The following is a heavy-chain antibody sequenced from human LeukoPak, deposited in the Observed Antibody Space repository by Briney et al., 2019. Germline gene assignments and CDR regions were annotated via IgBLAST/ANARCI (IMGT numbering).Heavy chain of an antibody. CDR3: ARGYGWFDP. V-gene: IGHV3-74*01. D-gene: IGHD1-1*01. Sequence: PGGSLRLSCAASGFTFSSNYMSWVRQAPGKGLVWVSRINSDGSSTSYADSVKGRFTISRDNAKNTLYLQMNSLRAEDTAVYYCARGYGWFDPWGQGTLVTVSS. CDR2: INSDGSST. J-gene: IGHJ5*02. CDR1: GFTFSSNY.